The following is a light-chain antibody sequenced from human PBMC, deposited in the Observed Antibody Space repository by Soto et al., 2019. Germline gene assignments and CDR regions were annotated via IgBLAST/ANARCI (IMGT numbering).Light chain of an antibody. V-gene: IGLV8-61*01. CDR1: SASVLTSYY. J-gene: IGLJ2*01. Sequence: QTVVSQEQSFSVSPGETVTLTCGLTSASVLTSYYPSWYQQTPGQAPRTLIYSTNIRYSGVRDRFSGSILGSKAALTITGVQADDESDYCCALYVGSGTVVLGGGTKLTVL. CDR3: ALYVGSGTVV. CDR2: STN.